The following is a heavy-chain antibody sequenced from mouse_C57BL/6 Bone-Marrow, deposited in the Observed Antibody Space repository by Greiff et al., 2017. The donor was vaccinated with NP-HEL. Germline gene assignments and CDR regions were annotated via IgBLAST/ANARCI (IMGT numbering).Heavy chain of an antibody. CDR2: ISSGGSYT. Sequence: EVKLVESGGDLVKPGGSLKLSCAASGFTFSSYGMSWVRQTPDKRLEWVATISSGGSYTYYPASVKGRFTISRDHAKTTLYLKMSSRKSEDTAMYYCASPYDYDVAWFAYWGQGTLVTVSA. D-gene: IGHD2-4*01. V-gene: IGHV5-6*01. CDR3: ASPYDYDVAWFAY. J-gene: IGHJ3*01. CDR1: GFTFSSYG.